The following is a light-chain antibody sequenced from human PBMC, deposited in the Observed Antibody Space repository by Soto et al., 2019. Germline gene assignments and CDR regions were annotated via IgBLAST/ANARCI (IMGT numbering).Light chain of an antibody. CDR1: QSVSSNN. CDR2: GAS. J-gene: IGKJ3*01. Sequence: EIVLTQSPGTLSLSPGERATLSCRASQSVSSNNLAWYQQRPGQAPRVVIYGASTMATGIPESFSGSGSVSDLTLTISRLAPEDFAVYYCQQYGRSPFTFGPGTKVDIK. CDR3: QQYGRSPFT. V-gene: IGKV3-20*01.